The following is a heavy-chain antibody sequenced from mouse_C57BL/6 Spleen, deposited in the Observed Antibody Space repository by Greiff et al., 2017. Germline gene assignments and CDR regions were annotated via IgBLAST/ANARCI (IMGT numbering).Heavy chain of an antibody. J-gene: IGHJ3*01. Sequence: QVQLKESGAELMKPGASVKLSCKATGYTFTGYWIEWVKQRPGHGLEWIGEILPGSGSTNYNEKFKGKATFTADTSSNTAYMQLSSLTTKDSAIYYCAREVNYGSGFAYWGQGTLVTVSA. CDR2: ILPGSGST. CDR3: AREVNYGSGFAY. V-gene: IGHV1-9*01. CDR1: GYTFTGYW. D-gene: IGHD1-1*01.